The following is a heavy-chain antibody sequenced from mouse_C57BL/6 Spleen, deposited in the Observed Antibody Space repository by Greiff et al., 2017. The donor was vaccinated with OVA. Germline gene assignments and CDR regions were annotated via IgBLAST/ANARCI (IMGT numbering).Heavy chain of an antibody. CDR1: GYTFTDYE. CDR3: TRDYYGNYDGFAY. D-gene: IGHD2-1*01. CDR2: IDPETGGT. V-gene: IGHV1-15*01. Sequence: VKLVESGAELVRPGASVTLSCKASGYTFTDYEMHWVKQTPVHGLEWIGAIDPETGGTAYNQKFKGKAILTADKSSSTAYMELRSLTSEDSAVYYCTRDYYGNYDGFAYWGQGTLVTVSA. J-gene: IGHJ3*01.